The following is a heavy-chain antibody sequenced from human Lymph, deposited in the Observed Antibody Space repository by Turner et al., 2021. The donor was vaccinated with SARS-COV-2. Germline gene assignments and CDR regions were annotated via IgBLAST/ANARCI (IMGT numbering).Heavy chain of an antibody. D-gene: IGHD6-19*01. CDR3: VRDTAVAGTLGAFDI. CDR2: IIHMFGTA. V-gene: IGHV1-69*01. J-gene: IGHJ3*02. CDR1: GGTFSSYA. Sequence: QVQLVQSGAEVKKPGFSVKVSCKSSGGTFSSYAISWVRQAPGQGLEWLGGIIHMFGTANYEQKFQGRVTITADEATNTAYMELSSLRAEDTAVYDCVRDTAVAGTLGAFDIWGQGTMVTVSS.